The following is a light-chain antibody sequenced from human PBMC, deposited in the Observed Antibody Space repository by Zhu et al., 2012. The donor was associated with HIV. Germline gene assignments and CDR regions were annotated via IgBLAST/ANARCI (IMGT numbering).Light chain of an antibody. J-gene: IGKJ4*01. CDR2: GAS. Sequence: VLTQSPDTLSLSPGDRATLACRASQSVSRNYVIWYQQKPGQAPRPLIYGASDRASGVPDRFSGSGSGTDFTLTISSLEPEDFTVYYCQQRSNWPPELTFGGGTKVEIK. CDR1: QSVSRN. V-gene: IGKV3D-20*02. CDR3: QQRSNWPPELT.